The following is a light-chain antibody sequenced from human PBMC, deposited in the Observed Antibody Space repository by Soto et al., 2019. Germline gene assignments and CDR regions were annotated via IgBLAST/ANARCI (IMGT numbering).Light chain of an antibody. CDR1: QSVSSY. V-gene: IGKV3-11*01. J-gene: IGKJ4*01. Sequence: EIVLTQSPATLSLSPGERATLSCRASQSVSSYLAWYQQKPGQAPRLLIYDASNRATGIPARFSGSGSGTDFTLTISSLEPEDFAGYYCQRRSNWPFLGGGTKVEIK. CDR2: DAS. CDR3: QRRSNWPF.